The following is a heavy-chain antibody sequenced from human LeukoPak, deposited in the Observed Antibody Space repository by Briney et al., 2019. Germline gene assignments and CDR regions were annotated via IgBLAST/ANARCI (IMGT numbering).Heavy chain of an antibody. CDR1: GFTFSSYA. CDR3: ARVGVAAAGTGINYYFDY. CDR2: ISYDGSNK. Sequence: PGGSLRLSCAASGFTFSSYAMHWVRQAPGKGLEWVAVISYDGSNKYYADSVKGRFTISRDNSRNTLYLQMNSLRAEDTAVYYCARVGVAAAGTGINYYFDYWGQGTLVTVSS. D-gene: IGHD6-13*01. J-gene: IGHJ4*02. V-gene: IGHV3-30-3*01.